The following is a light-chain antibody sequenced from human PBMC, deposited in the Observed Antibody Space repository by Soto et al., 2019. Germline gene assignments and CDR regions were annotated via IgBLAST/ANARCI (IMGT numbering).Light chain of an antibody. CDR3: QQFGTTWT. Sequence: EVVLTQSPGTLSLSRGERATLSCRASQNISRNYLAWYQQKPGQAPRLLIYGVSSRATGIPDRFSGSGSGTDFTLTISRLEPEDFAVYFCQQFGTTWTFGQGTKVEIK. CDR1: QNISRNY. J-gene: IGKJ1*01. V-gene: IGKV3-20*01. CDR2: GVS.